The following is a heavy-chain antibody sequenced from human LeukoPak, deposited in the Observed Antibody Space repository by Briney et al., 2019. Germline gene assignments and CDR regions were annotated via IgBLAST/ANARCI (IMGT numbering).Heavy chain of an antibody. CDR2: IYHSGST. CDR1: GGSISSSSYY. V-gene: IGHV4-39*07. D-gene: IGHD6-13*01. CDR3: ARVGGSSWTHYFDY. J-gene: IGHJ4*02. Sequence: SETLSLTCTVSGGSISSSSYYWGWIRQPPGKGLEWIGEIYHSGSTNYNPSLKSRVTISVDKSKNQFSLKLSSVTAADTAVYYCARVGGSSWTHYFDYWGQGTLVTVSS.